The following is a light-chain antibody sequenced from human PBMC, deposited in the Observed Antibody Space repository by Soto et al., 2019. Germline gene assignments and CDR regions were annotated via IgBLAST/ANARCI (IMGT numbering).Light chain of an antibody. Sequence: QSALTQPASVSGSPGQSITISCTGTSSDVGSYNLVSWYQQHPGKAPKLMIYEDNKRPSGVSNRFSGSKSGNTASLTISGPQAEDEAHYYFCLYAPIRTVVFGGGTKLTAL. V-gene: IGLV2-23*01. CDR2: EDN. J-gene: IGLJ3*02. CDR3: CLYAPIRTVV. CDR1: SSDVGSYNL.